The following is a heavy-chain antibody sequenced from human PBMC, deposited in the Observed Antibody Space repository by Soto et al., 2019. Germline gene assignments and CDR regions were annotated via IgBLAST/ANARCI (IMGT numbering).Heavy chain of an antibody. J-gene: IGHJ6*02. Sequence: SQILSLSCTVVYVYSSSSSYYWSCIRQPPGKGLEWIGSIYYSGSTYYNPSLKSRVTISVDTSKNQFSLKLSSVTAADTAVYYCACIFSGGYGYGFYYYGMDVWGQGTTVTVSS. D-gene: IGHD5-18*01. CDR3: ACIFSGGYGYGFYYYGMDV. V-gene: IGHV4-39*01. CDR1: YVYSSSSSYY. CDR2: IYYSGST.